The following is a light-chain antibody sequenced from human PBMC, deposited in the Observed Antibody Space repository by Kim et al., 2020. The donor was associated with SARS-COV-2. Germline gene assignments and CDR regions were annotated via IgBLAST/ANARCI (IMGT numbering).Light chain of an antibody. V-gene: IGKV1-39*01. J-gene: IGKJ3*01. CDR3: QQGYITPFT. Sequence: DIQMTQSPSSLSASVGDRVTITCRTTQSISSHLNWYQQKPGRAPKLLISAASTLQGGVPSRFSGSGSETDFTLTISSLQPEDVATYFCQQGYITPFTFGPGTKVDIK. CDR2: AAS. CDR1: QSISSH.